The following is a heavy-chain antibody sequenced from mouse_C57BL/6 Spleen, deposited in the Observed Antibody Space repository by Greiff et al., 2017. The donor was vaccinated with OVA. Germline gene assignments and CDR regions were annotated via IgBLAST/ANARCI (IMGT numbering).Heavy chain of an antibody. D-gene: IGHD2-5*01. CDR2: IDPSDSYT. Sequence: QVQLQQPGAELVMPGASVKLSCKASGYTFTSYWMHWVKQRPGPGLEWIGEIDPSDSYTNYNQKFKGKSTLTVDKSSSTAYMQLSSLTSEDSAVYYCASLSNYDAMDYWGQGTSVTVSS. V-gene: IGHV1-69*01. J-gene: IGHJ4*01. CDR1: GYTFTSYW. CDR3: ASLSNYDAMDY.